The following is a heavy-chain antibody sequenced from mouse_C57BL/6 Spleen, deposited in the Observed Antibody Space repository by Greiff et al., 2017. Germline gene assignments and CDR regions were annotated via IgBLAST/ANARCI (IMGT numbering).Heavy chain of an antibody. J-gene: IGHJ3*01. CDR2: IYPGSGST. V-gene: IGHV1-55*01. Sequence: VQLQQPGAELVKPGASVKMSCKASGYTFTSYWITWVKQRPGQGLEWIGDIYPGSGSTNYNEKFKSKATLTVDTSSSTAYMQLSSLTSEDSAVYYCARFACDYDVGCAYWGQGTLVTVSA. CDR1: GYTFTSYW. D-gene: IGHD2-4*01. CDR3: ARFACDYDVGCAY.